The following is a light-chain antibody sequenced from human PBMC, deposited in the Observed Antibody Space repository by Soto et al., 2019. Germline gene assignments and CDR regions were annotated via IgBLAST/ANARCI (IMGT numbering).Light chain of an antibody. CDR3: QQYNNWPPWT. CDR1: QSVDSN. Sequence: EIVMTQSPVTLSVSPGERATLSCRASQSVDSNLAWYQQKPGQAPRLLIYGASTRATGIPARFSGSGSGTEFTLTISSLQSEDFALYYCQQYNNWPPWTFGQGTTVEIK. CDR2: GAS. J-gene: IGKJ1*01. V-gene: IGKV3-15*01.